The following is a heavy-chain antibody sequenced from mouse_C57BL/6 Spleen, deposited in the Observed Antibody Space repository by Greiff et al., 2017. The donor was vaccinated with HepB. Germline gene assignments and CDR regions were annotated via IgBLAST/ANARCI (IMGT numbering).Heavy chain of an antibody. CDR1: GYTFTSYW. CDR3: ARLEMGTGFDY. V-gene: IGHV1-64*01. J-gene: IGHJ2*01. CDR2: IHPNSGST. Sequence: QVQLQQPGAELVKPGASVKLSCKASGYTFTSYWMHWVKQRPGQGLEWIGMIHPNSGSTNYNEKFKSKATLTVDKSSSTAYMQLSSLTSEDSAVYYCARLEMGTGFDYWGQGTTLTVSS. D-gene: IGHD2-3*01.